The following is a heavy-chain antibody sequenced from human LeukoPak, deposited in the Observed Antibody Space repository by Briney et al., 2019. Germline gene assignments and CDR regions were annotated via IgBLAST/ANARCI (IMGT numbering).Heavy chain of an antibody. J-gene: IGHJ4*02. Sequence: ASVKVSCKASGGTFSGYAISWVRQAPGQGLEWMGGIIPIFGTANYAQKFQGRVTITADESSTTAYMELSGLRSEDTAVYYCATDASIYDSRGYYYLWWGQGTLVTVSS. CDR3: ATDASIYDSRGYYYLW. D-gene: IGHD3-22*01. CDR2: IIPIFGTA. V-gene: IGHV1-69*13. CDR1: GGTFSGYA.